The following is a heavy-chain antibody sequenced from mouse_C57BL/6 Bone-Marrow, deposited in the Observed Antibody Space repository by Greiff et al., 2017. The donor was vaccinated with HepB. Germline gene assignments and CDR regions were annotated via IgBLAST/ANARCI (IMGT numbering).Heavy chain of an antibody. CDR3: ASHDGYCAMDY. CDR1: GYTFTSYG. D-gene: IGHD2-3*01. Sequence: QVQLKESGAELARPGASVKLSCKASGYTFTSYGISWVKQRTGQGLEWIGEIYPRSGNTCYNEKFKGKATLTADKSSSTAYMELRSLTSEDSAVYFCASHDGYCAMDYWGQGTSVTVSS. V-gene: IGHV1-81*01. CDR2: IYPRSGNT. J-gene: IGHJ4*01.